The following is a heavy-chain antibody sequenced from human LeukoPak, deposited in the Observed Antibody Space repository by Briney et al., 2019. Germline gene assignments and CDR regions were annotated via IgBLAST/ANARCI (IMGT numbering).Heavy chain of an antibody. V-gene: IGHV3-30*04. J-gene: IGHJ6*02. CDR2: ISYDGSNK. CDR3: ARDLGSSWPYYYYYYGMDV. CDR1: GFTFSSYA. Sequence: GGSLRLSCAASGFTFSSYAMHWVRQAPGKGLEWVAVISYDGSNKYYAYSVKGRFTISRDNSKNTLYLQMNSLRAEDTAVYYCARDLGSSWPYYYYYYGMDVWGQGTTVTVSS. D-gene: IGHD6-13*01.